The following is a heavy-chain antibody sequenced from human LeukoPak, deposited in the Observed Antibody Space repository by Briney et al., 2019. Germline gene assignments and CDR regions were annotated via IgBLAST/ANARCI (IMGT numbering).Heavy chain of an antibody. V-gene: IGHV3-74*01. J-gene: IGHJ3*02. CDR3: ARDLNYYGSRSSLWGVAFDI. Sequence: GGSLRLSCAASGFTFSSYWMHWVRQAPGKGLVWVSRINSDGSSTSYADSVKGRFTISRDNAKNTLYLQMNSLRAEDTAVYYCARDLNYYGSRSSLWGVAFDIWGQGTMVTVSS. CDR2: INSDGSST. D-gene: IGHD3-10*01. CDR1: GFTFSSYW.